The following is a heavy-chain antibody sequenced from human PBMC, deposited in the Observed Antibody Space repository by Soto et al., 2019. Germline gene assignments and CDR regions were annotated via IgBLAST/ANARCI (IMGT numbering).Heavy chain of an antibody. CDR3: ARTIFGVVKYDY. V-gene: IGHV1-3*01. CDR2: INAGNGNT. J-gene: IGHJ4*02. CDR1: GYTFTSYA. Sequence: ASVKVSCKASGYTFTSYAMHWVRQAPGQRLEWMGWINAGNGNTKYSQKFQGRVTITRDTSASTAYMELSSLRSEDTAVYYCARTIFGVVKYDYWGQGTLVTVSS. D-gene: IGHD3-3*01.